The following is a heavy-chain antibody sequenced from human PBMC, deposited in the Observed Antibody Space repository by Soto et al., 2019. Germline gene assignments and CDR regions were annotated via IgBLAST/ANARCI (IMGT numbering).Heavy chain of an antibody. CDR2: ISMTTSYV. CDR3: ARDPSEGRVGNWFES. Sequence: EVQLVESGGGLVKPGGSLRLSCAASGCTFSRYGMSWVRQAPRKWLEWVASISMTTSYVYYADSVKGRFSISRDNAKKILYLEMNALRTEDTAVYCCARDPSEGRVGNWFESWGQGTLVTVSS. CDR1: GCTFSRYG. D-gene: IGHD2-2*01. J-gene: IGHJ5*01. V-gene: IGHV3-21*01.